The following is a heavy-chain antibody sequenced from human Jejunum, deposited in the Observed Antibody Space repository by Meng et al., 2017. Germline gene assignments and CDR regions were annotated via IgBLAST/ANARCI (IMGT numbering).Heavy chain of an antibody. V-gene: IGHV5-51*01. Sequence: GESLKISCKGSGFSFSDYWIAWVRQMPGKGLEWMGSIYPGNSNTRYSPSFQGQVTVSADKSMNTASLQRGSLKASDTAIYFCARSMYGGAYRQAFDIWGQGTMVTVSS. J-gene: IGHJ3*02. CDR2: IYPGNSNT. D-gene: IGHD2-21*01. CDR1: GFSFSDYW. CDR3: ARSMYGGAYRQAFDI.